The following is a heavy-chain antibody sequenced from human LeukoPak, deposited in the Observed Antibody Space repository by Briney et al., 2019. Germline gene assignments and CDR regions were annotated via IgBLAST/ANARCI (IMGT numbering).Heavy chain of an antibody. V-gene: IGHV4-30-4*02. CDR2: IYYSGST. CDR3: ARAGAWQIDP. J-gene: IGHJ5*02. CDR1: GGSISYGDYY. D-gene: IGHD3-10*01. Sequence: SETLSLTCTVSGGSISYGDYYWSWIRQSPGQGLEWIGYIYYSGSTYYTPSLESRVTISVDKSKNQFSLKLKSVTAADTAVYYCARAGAWQIDPWGQGTLVTVSS.